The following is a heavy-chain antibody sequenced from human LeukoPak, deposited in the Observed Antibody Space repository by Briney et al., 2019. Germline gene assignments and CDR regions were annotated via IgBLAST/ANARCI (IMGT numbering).Heavy chain of an antibody. J-gene: IGHJ5*02. CDR2: IYPGDSDT. Sequence: GESLKISCKGSGYSFTSYWIGWVRQMPGKGLEWMGIIYPGDSDTRYSPSFQGQVTISADKSISTAYLQWSSLKASDTAMYYCARLKDYYGSGSYPHATNWFDPWGQGTLVTVSS. D-gene: IGHD3-10*01. V-gene: IGHV5-51*01. CDR3: ARLKDYYGSGSYPHATNWFDP. CDR1: GYSFTSYW.